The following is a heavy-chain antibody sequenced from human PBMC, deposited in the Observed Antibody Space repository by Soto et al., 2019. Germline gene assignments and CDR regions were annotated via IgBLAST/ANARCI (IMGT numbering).Heavy chain of an antibody. CDR2: INPSPGTI. J-gene: IGHJ3*02. Sequence: GASVKVSCKASGYRFTSFFIHWVRQAPGQGLEWMAIINPSPGTITYAQSFQGRVTMTSDTSTSTVYMELNSLRSDDTAVYYCARENSGYDGGGAFDIWGQGTMVTVSS. V-gene: IGHV1-46*01. CDR3: ARENSGYDGGGAFDI. D-gene: IGHD5-12*01. CDR1: GYRFTSFF.